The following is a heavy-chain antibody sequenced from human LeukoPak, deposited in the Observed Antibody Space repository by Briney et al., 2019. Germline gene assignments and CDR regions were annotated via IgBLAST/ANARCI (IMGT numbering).Heavy chain of an antibody. J-gene: IGHJ4*02. D-gene: IGHD3-3*01. CDR3: TTSSDDPLRITYYDFWSGYYPTIYFDY. Sequence: TGGSLRLSCAASGFTFSNAWMNWVRQAPGKGLEWVGRIKSKTDGGTTDYAAPVKGRFTISRDDSKNTLYLQMNSLKTEDTAVYYCTTSSDDPLRITYYDFWSGYYPTIYFDYWGQGTLVTVSS. CDR1: GFTFSNAW. V-gene: IGHV3-15*07. CDR2: IKSKTDGGTT.